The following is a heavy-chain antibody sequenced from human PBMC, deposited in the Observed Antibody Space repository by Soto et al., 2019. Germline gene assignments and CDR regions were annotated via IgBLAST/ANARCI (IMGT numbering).Heavy chain of an antibody. CDR2: ISSNGGST. CDR3: AKRKYCPSTTCFDY. D-gene: IGHD2-2*01. V-gene: IGHV3-64*01. J-gene: IGHJ4*02. Sequence: GGSLRLSCAASGFTFSSYAMHWVRQAPGKGLEYVSAISSNGGSTYYANSVKGRFTISRDNSKNTLYLQMGSLRAEDTAVYYCAKRKYCPSTTCFDYWGQGTQVTVSS. CDR1: GFTFSSYA.